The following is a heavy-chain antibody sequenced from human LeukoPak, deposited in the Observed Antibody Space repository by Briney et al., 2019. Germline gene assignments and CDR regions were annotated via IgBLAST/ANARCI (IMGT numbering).Heavy chain of an antibody. Sequence: PSETLSLTCTVSGGSISSSSYYWAWIRQPPGKGLEWIGSIHYSGSTNYNPSLTSRVTISLDTSNNQFSLKLSSVTAADTAVYYCARGGGDFWSGYWYYFDYWGQGTLVTVSS. CDR3: ARGGGDFWSGYWYYFDY. CDR1: GGSISSSSYY. J-gene: IGHJ4*02. D-gene: IGHD3-3*01. CDR2: IHYSGST. V-gene: IGHV4-39*07.